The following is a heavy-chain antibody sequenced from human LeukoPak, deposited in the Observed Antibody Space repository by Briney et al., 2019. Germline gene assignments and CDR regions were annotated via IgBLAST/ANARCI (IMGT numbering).Heavy chain of an antibody. CDR2: FDPEDGET. Sequence: ASVKVSCKVSGYTLTELSMHWVRQAPGKGLEWMGGFDPEDGETIYAQKFQGRVTMTEDTSTDTAYMELSSLRSEDTAVYYCASTIGSGENNYFDYWGQGTLVTVSS. CDR1: GYTLTELS. CDR3: ASTIGSGENNYFDY. D-gene: IGHD3-10*01. V-gene: IGHV1-24*01. J-gene: IGHJ4*02.